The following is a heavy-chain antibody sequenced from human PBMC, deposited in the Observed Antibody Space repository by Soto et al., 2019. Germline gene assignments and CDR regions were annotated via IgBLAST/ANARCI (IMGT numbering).Heavy chain of an antibody. CDR1: GFTFSSYA. Sequence: EVQLVESGGGLVQPGGSLRLSCAASGFTFSSYAMHWVRQAPGKGLEYVSAISSNGGSTYYANSVKGRFTISRDNSKNTLYLQMGSLRAEDMAVYYCARGVGPYYYYMDVWGKGTTVTVSS. CDR3: ARGVGPYYYYMDV. D-gene: IGHD3-16*01. J-gene: IGHJ6*03. V-gene: IGHV3-64*01. CDR2: ISSNGGST.